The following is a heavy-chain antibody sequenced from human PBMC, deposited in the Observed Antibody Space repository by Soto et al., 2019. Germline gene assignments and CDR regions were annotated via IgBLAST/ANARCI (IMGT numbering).Heavy chain of an antibody. J-gene: IGHJ4*02. V-gene: IGHV3-30*18. CDR3: AKEYGSSSLSPDFDF. CDR1: GFTFSSYG. CDR2: ISYDGSNK. D-gene: IGHD6-13*01. Sequence: QVQLVESGGGVVQPGRSLRLSCAASGFTFSSYGMHWVRQAPGKGLEWVAVISYDGSNKYYADFVKGRLTISRDNSKNTLYLQMNSLRAEDTAVYYCAKEYGSSSLSPDFDFWGQGTLVTVSS.